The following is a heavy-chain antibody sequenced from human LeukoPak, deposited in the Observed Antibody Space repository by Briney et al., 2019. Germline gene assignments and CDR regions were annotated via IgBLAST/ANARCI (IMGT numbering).Heavy chain of an antibody. CDR2: ISGGADLI. Sequence: GGSLRLSCAASGFTFSSYAMSWVRQAPGEGLEWVSAISGGADLIYYADSVKGRFIISRDNSKDTLSLQMNGLRAEDTAVYYCAKATGDGGTFHYWGQGTLVTVSS. J-gene: IGHJ4*02. CDR3: AKATGDGGTFHY. V-gene: IGHV3-23*01. CDR1: GFTFSSYA. D-gene: IGHD7-27*01.